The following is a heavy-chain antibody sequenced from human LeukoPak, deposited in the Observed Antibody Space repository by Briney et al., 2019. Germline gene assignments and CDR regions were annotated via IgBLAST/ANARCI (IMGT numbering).Heavy chain of an antibody. D-gene: IGHD2-15*01. CDR3: ARVPNIVVVVAASPWFDP. Sequence: PSETLSLTCTVSGGSISSGGYYWSWIRQHPGKGLEWIGYIYYSGSTYYNPSLKSRVTISVDTSKNQFSLKLSSVAAADTAVYYCARVPNIVVVVAASPWFDPWGQGTLVTVSS. J-gene: IGHJ5*02. CDR1: GGSISSGGYY. V-gene: IGHV4-31*03. CDR2: IYYSGST.